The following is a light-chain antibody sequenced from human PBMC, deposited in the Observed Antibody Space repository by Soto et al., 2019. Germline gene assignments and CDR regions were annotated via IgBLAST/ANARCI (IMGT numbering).Light chain of an antibody. Sequence: EIVLTQSPGTLSLSPGERATLSCRASQSVSSSYLAWYQQKPGQAPRLLIYGASSRATGFPDRFSGSGSGTDFTLTISSLEPEDFAVYYCQQYGSSHRTFGQGTKVEIK. CDR1: QSVSSSY. CDR2: GAS. CDR3: QQYGSSHRT. J-gene: IGKJ1*01. V-gene: IGKV3-20*01.